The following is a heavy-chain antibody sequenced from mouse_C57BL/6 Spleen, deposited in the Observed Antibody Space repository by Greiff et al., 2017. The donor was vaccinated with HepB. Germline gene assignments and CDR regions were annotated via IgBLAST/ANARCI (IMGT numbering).Heavy chain of an antibody. J-gene: IGHJ2*01. Sequence: QVQLQQSGPELVKPGASVKISCKASGYAFSSSWMNWVKQRPGKGLEWIGRIYPGDGDTNYNGKFKGKATLTADKSSSTAYMQLSSLTSEDSAVYVCARKVDYYFDYWGQGTTLTVSS. V-gene: IGHV1-82*01. CDR1: GYAFSSSW. CDR3: ARKVDYYFDY. CDR2: IYPGDGDT. D-gene: IGHD1-1*02.